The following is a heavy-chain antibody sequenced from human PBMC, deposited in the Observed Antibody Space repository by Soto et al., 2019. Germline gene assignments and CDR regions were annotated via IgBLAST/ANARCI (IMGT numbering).Heavy chain of an antibody. Sequence: EVQLVESGGGLVQPGGSLRLSCAASGFTISGYSLNWVRQAPGKGLEWVSYISSSSSNIYYADSVKGRFTISRDNAKNSLYLQMNSLRVEDTAVYYCAIWGATVVTRRGDDYWGQGTLVTVSS. J-gene: IGHJ4*02. CDR3: AIWGATVVTRRGDDY. CDR1: GFTISGYS. CDR2: ISSSSSNI. V-gene: IGHV3-48*01. D-gene: IGHD4-17*01.